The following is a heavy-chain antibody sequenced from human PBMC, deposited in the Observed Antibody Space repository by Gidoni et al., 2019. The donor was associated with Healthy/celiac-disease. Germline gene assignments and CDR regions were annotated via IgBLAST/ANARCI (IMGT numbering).Heavy chain of an antibody. CDR2: ISYDGSNK. Sequence: QVQLVESGGGGVQPGRSLRLCCAASGFHFSSYGMHWVRQAPGKGLEWVAVISYDGSNKYYADSVKGRFTISRDNSKNTLYLQMNSLRAEDTAVYYCANVGSVGDWYFDLWGRGTLVTVSS. CDR3: ANVGSVGDWYFDL. CDR1: GFHFSSYG. J-gene: IGHJ2*01. D-gene: IGHD3-16*01. V-gene: IGHV3-30*18.